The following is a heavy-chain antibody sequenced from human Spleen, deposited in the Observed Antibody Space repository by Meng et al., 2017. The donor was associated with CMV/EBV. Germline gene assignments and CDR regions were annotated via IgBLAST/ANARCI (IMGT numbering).Heavy chain of an antibody. Sequence: GESLKISCAASGFTFADYYMSWIRQAPGKGLEWVSYISSTGNTIFYADSVKGRFTISRDNAKKSLFLQMNSLRADDTAVYYCARVSAIEGATGAFDIWGQGTMVTVSS. J-gene: IGHJ3*02. CDR1: GFTFADYY. CDR2: ISSTGNTI. CDR3: ARVSAIEGATGAFDI. V-gene: IGHV3-11*01. D-gene: IGHD1-26*01.